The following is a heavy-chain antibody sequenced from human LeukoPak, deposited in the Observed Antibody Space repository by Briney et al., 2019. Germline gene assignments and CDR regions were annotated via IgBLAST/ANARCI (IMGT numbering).Heavy chain of an antibody. CDR2: IFHAGTT. CDR1: GASISSSNW. Sequence: PSGTLSLTCAVSGASISSSNWWSGARQPPGKGLEWIGEIFHAGTTNYNPSLQSRVTISVDNSRNQFSLKLTSVTAADTAVYYCMRTYCSNISCFYFDYWGQGTLVTVSS. CDR3: MRTYCSNISCFYFDY. J-gene: IGHJ4*02. V-gene: IGHV4-4*02. D-gene: IGHD2-2*01.